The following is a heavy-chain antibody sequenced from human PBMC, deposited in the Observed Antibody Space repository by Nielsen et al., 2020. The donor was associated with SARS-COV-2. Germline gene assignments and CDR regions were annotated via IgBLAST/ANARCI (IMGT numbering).Heavy chain of an antibody. CDR1: GFTFTAYW. Sequence: GGSLRLSCTASGFTFTAYWMHWVRQAPGKGLTWVSHINFDGTGTSYADSVKGRFTISRGNAKNTVYLQMNSLRAEDTAVYFCTNWNDGYWGQGTPVTVSS. J-gene: IGHJ4*02. CDR3: TNWNDGY. CDR2: INFDGTGT. D-gene: IGHD1-1*01. V-gene: IGHV3-74*01.